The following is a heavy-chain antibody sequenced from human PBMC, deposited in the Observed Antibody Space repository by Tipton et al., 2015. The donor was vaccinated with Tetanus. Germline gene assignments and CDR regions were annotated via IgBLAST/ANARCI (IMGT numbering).Heavy chain of an antibody. V-gene: IGHV4-30-4*01. CDR2: ISHSGTT. J-gene: IGHJ4*02. CDR1: GGSISSDAHY. D-gene: IGHD3-22*01. CDR3: ARDRRDFAYDSRGFYSPLYYFDN. Sequence: TLSLTCTVSGGSISSDAHYWSWIRQVPGKGLEWLGYISHSGTTNYNPSLMSRVTLSLDTARGQFSLKLTSVTAADAAVYFCARDRRDFAYDSRGFYSPLYYFDNWGQGLRVTVSS.